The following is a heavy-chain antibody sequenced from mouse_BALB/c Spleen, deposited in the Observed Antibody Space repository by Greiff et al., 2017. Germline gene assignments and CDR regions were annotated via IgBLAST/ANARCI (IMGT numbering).Heavy chain of an antibody. CDR3: ARLITRGYFDY. Sequence: EVKLEESGGDLVKPGGSLKLSCAASGFTFSSYGMSWVRQTPDKRLEWVATISSGGSYTYYPDSVKGRFTISRDNAKNTLYLQMSSLKSEDTAMYYCARLITRGYFDYWGQGTTLTVSS. D-gene: IGHD2-4*01. J-gene: IGHJ2*01. CDR1: GFTFSSYG. CDR2: ISSGGSYT. V-gene: IGHV5-6*02.